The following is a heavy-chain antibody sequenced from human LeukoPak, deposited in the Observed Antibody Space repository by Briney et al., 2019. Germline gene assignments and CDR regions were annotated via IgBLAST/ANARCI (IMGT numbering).Heavy chain of an antibody. CDR2: IYYSGST. CDR1: GVSISSGGYY. CDR3: ARDSGYAYLDY. J-gene: IGHJ4*02. Sequence: SETLSLTCTVSGVSISSGGYYWSWIRQHPGKGLEWIGYIYYSGSTYYNPSLKSRATISVDTSKNQFSLKLSSVTAADTAVYYCARDSGYAYLDYWGQGTLVTVSS. V-gene: IGHV4-31*03. D-gene: IGHD5-12*01.